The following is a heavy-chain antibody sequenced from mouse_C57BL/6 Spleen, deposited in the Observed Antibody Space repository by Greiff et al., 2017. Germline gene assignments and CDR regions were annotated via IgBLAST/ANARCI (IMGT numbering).Heavy chain of an antibody. J-gene: IGHJ2*01. Sequence: QVQLKQPGAELVMPGASVKLSCKASGYTFTSYWMHWVKQRPGQGLEWIGEIDPSDSYTNYNQKFKGKSTLTVDKSSSTAYMELRSLTSEDSAVYYCTRGWEYFDYWGQGTTLTVSS. CDR3: TRGWEYFDY. CDR1: GYTFTSYW. CDR2: IDPSDSYT. V-gene: IGHV1-69*01. D-gene: IGHD1-1*02.